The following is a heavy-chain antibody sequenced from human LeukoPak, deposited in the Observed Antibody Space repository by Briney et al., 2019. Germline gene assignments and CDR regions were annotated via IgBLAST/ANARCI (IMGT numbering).Heavy chain of an antibody. D-gene: IGHD3-3*01. V-gene: IGHV3-48*03. CDR3: ARGPRITIFGVFYYYGMDV. Sequence: GGSLRLSCAAPGFTFSSYEMNWVRQAPGKGLEWVSYISSSGSTIYYADSVKGRFTISRDSAKNSLYLQMNSLRAEDTAVYYCARGPRITIFGVFYYYGMDVWGQGTTVTVSS. J-gene: IGHJ6*02. CDR2: ISSSGSTI. CDR1: GFTFSSYE.